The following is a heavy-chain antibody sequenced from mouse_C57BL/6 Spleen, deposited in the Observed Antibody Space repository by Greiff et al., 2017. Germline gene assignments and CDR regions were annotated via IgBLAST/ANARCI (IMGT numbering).Heavy chain of an antibody. V-gene: IGHV5-6*01. CDR1: GFTFSSYG. CDR2: ISSAGSYT. CDR3: TKLYGNYLDY. Sequence: EVQLLESGGDLVKPGGSLKLSCAASGFTFSSYGMSWVRQTPDKRLEWVATISSAGSYTYYPDSVKGRFTISRDNAKNTLYLQMSSLKSEDSAMYYCTKLYGNYLDYWGQGTTLTVSS. D-gene: IGHD2-1*01. J-gene: IGHJ2*01.